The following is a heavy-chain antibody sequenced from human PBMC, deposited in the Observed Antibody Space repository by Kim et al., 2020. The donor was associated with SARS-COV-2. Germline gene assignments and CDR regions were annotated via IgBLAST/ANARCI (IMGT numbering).Heavy chain of an antibody. CDR1: GYTFTGYY. CDR2: INPNSGGT. D-gene: IGHD3-10*01. Sequence: ASVKVSCKASGYTFTGYYMHWVRQAPGQGLEWMGWINPNSGGTNYAQKFQGRVTMTRDTSISTAYMELSRLRSDDTAVYYCAREDMVRGVRGYYGMDVWGQGTTVTVSS. J-gene: IGHJ6*02. V-gene: IGHV1-2*02. CDR3: AREDMVRGVRGYYGMDV.